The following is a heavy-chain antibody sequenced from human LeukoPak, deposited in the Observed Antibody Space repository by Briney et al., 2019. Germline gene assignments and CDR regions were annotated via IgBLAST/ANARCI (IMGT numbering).Heavy chain of an antibody. J-gene: IGHJ4*02. CDR2: INHSGST. CDR1: GGSFGGYY. CDR3: ARAYYDILTGYYNLKRGYFDY. Sequence: SETLSLTCAVYGGSFGGYYWSWIRQPPGKGLEWIGEINHSGSTNYNPSLKSRVTISVDTSKNQFSLKLSSVTAADTAVYYCARAYYDILTGYYNLKRGYFDYWGQGTLVTVSS. D-gene: IGHD3-9*01. V-gene: IGHV4-34*01.